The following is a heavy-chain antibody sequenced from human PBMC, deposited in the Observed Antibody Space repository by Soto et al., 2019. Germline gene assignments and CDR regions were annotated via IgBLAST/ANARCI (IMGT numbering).Heavy chain of an antibody. CDR3: ARWDYGYYARFDY. Sequence: QVQLVQSGAEVKKSGASVKVSCKASGYTFTSHDINWVRQATGQGLEWMGWMNPNSGNTGYAQKFQGRVTMTRNTSISTAYMELSSLRSEDTAVYCGARWDYGYYARFDYWGQGALVTVSS. CDR2: MNPNSGNT. D-gene: IGHD4-17*01. CDR1: GYTFTSHD. J-gene: IGHJ4*02. V-gene: IGHV1-8*01.